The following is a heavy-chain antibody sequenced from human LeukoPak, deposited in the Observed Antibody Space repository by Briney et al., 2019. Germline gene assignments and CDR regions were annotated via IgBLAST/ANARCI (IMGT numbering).Heavy chain of an antibody. CDR2: ISHDGTT. D-gene: IGHD3-22*01. CDR1: DYSIGSGYS. J-gene: IGHJ4*02. CDR3: ARDLSVYYYNYFDF. Sequence: SETLSLTCTVSDYSIGSGYSWGWIRQPPGKGLEWIATISHDGTTFYNPSLKSRVTMTLDTSRNQFSLRLSSVTAADTAVYYCARDLSVYYYNYFDFWGQGTLVTVSS. V-gene: IGHV4-38-2*02.